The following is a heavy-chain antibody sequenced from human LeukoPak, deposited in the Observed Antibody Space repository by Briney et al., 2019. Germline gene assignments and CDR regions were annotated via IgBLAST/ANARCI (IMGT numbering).Heavy chain of an antibody. Sequence: ASVKVSCKASGYTFSGYNVNWVRQAPGQGLEWIGWINPNSGDTKYAQKFQGRVTMTRDTSTTTVYMDLSRLRSDDTAVYYCARAEPADDYYYYYGMDVWGQGTTVTVSS. D-gene: IGHD1-14*01. CDR2: INPNSGDT. CDR3: ARAEPADDYYYYYGMDV. V-gene: IGHV1-2*02. CDR1: GYTFSGYN. J-gene: IGHJ6*02.